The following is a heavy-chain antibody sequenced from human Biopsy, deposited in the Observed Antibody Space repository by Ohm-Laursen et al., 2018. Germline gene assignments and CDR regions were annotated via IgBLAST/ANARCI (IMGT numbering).Heavy chain of an antibody. CDR2: IWYDGSNK. Sequence: SLRLSCSASGFTFNDVYMHWVRQAPGKGLEWLAVIWYDGSNKYYGDSVQGRFTISRDNSKNTVYLQINSLRAEDTAIYYCARDSTINTVTTADYWGQGTLVTVSS. V-gene: IGHV3-33*08. CDR1: GFTFNDVY. J-gene: IGHJ4*02. CDR3: ARDSTINTVTTADY. D-gene: IGHD4-11*01.